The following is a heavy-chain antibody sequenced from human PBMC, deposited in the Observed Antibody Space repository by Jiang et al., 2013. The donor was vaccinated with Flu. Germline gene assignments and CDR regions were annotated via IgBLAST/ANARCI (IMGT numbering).Heavy chain of an antibody. J-gene: IGHJ1*01. CDR1: GGSIGSGGYY. Sequence: GPGLVKPSQTLSLTCTVSGGSIGSGGYYWNWIRQYPGEGLEWIGYIYYSGTTYYNPSLKSRVTISADPSKNQLSLRLSSVTAADTAVYYCARDYGVAGSFYAGFFQDWGQGTLVTVSS. CDR3: ARDYGVAGSFYAGFFQD. V-gene: IGHV4-31*03. CDR2: IYYSGTT. D-gene: IGHD3-10*01.